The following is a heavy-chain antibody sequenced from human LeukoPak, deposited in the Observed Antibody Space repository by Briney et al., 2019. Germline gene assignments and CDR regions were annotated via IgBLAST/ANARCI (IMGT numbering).Heavy chain of an antibody. V-gene: IGHV4-34*01. CDR3: ARRRGYSYGYTVRGWYFDL. Sequence: SETLSLTCAVYGGSFSGYYWSWIRQPPGKGLEWIGEINHSGSTNYNPSLKSRVTISVDTSKNQFSLKLSSVTAADTAVYCCARRRGYSYGYTVRGWYFDLWGRGTLVTVSS. CDR1: GGSFSGYY. J-gene: IGHJ2*01. D-gene: IGHD5-18*01. CDR2: INHSGST.